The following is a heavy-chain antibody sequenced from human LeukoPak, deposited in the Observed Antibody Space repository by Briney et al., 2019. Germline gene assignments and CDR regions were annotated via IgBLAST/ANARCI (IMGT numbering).Heavy chain of an antibody. CDR2: ISAYNGNT. CDR3: ARDGYCSSTSCYTGSYYYYGMDV. CDR1: GYTFTSYG. J-gene: IGHJ6*02. V-gene: IGHV1-18*01. Sequence: ASVKVSCKASGYTFTSYGISWVRQAPGQGLEWMGWISAYNGNTNYARKLQGRVTMTTDTSTSTAYMELRSLRSDDTAVYYCARDGYCSSTSCYTGSYYYYGMDVWGQGTTVTVSS. D-gene: IGHD2-2*02.